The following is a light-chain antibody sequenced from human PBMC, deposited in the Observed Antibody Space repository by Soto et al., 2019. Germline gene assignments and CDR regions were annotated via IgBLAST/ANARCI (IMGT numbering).Light chain of an antibody. Sequence: QSALTQPPSASGSPGQSVTISCTGTSTDVGAYNFVSWYQQHPVKPPKLMIYAVSKRPSGVPDRFSGSKSGNTASLTVSGLQADDEADYYCSSYVGNNNLVFGGGTKLTVL. CDR1: STDVGAYNF. CDR2: AVS. J-gene: IGLJ2*01. V-gene: IGLV2-8*01. CDR3: SSYVGNNNLV.